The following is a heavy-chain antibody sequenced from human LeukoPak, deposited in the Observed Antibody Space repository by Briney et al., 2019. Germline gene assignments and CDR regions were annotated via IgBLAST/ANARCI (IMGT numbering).Heavy chain of an antibody. CDR1: GVSISSYY. Sequence: PSETLSLTCTVSGVSISSYYWSWIRQPPGKGLEWVGIIYYSGSTNSNPSLKSRVTISVDTSKNQFSLKLSSVTAADTAVYYCARVGDGYNLKPYYFDFWGQGTLVTVSS. J-gene: IGHJ4*02. D-gene: IGHD5-24*01. CDR3: ARVGDGYNLKPYYFDF. CDR2: IYYSGST. V-gene: IGHV4-59*01.